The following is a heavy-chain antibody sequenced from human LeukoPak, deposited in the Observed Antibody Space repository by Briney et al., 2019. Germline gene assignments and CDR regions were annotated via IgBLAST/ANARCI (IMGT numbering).Heavy chain of an antibody. CDR1: GGSISSGSYY. Sequence: SETLSLTCTVSGGSISSGSYYWSWIRQPAGKGLEWIGRIYTSGSTNYNPSLKSRVTMSVDMSKNQFSLKLSSMIAADTAVYYCARVSSSWYQDWYFDLWGRGTLVTVPS. V-gene: IGHV4-61*02. CDR3: ARVSSSWYQDWYFDL. D-gene: IGHD6-13*01. J-gene: IGHJ2*01. CDR2: IYTSGST.